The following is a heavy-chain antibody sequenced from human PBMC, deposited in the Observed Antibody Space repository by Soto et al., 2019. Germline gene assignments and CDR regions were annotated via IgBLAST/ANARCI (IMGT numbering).Heavy chain of an antibody. D-gene: IGHD3-22*01. Sequence: ASVKVCCKASGVTFSSYAISWVRQAPGQGLELMGGSIPIFGTANYAQKFQGRVTITADKSTSTAYMELSSLRSEDTAVYYCARDPTYYYDSSGYSVYYYYGMDVWGQGTTVTVSS. V-gene: IGHV1-69*06. CDR1: GVTFSSYA. CDR3: ARDPTYYYDSSGYSVYYYYGMDV. J-gene: IGHJ6*02. CDR2: SIPIFGTA.